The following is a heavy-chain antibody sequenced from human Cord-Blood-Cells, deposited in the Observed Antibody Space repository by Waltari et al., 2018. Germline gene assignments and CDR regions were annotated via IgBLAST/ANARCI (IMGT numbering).Heavy chain of an antibody. D-gene: IGHD3-10*01. CDR1: GFTFSSSE. V-gene: IGHV3-48*03. Sequence: EVQLVESGGGLVQPGGSLRLSCAASGFTFSSSEMNWVRQAPGKGLEWVSYISSSGSTIYYADSVKGRFTISRDNAKNSLYLQMNSLRAEDTAVYYCARARSLLRELTADYWGQGTLVTVSS. CDR3: ARARSLLRELTADY. CDR2: ISSSGSTI. J-gene: IGHJ4*02.